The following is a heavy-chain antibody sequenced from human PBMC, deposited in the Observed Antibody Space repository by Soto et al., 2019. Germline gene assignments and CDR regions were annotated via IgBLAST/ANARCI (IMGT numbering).Heavy chain of an antibody. CDR2: INHSGST. J-gene: IGHJ4*02. CDR1: GGSFSGYY. V-gene: IGHV4-34*01. D-gene: IGHD6-13*01. Sequence: PSETLSLTCAVYGGSFSGYYWSWIRQPPGKGLEWIGEINHSGSTNYNPSLKSRVTISVDTSKNQFSLKLSSVTAADTAVYYCARAIAADGTWGLSYFDYWGQGTLVTVSS. CDR3: ARAIAADGTWGLSYFDY.